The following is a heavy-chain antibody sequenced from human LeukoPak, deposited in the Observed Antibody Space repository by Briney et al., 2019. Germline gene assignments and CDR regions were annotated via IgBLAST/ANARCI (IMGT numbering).Heavy chain of an antibody. CDR2: IYTSGST. CDR1: GGSISSYY. Sequence: SETLSLTCTVSGGSISSYYWSWIRQPAGKGLEWIGRIYTSGSTNYNPSLKSRVTMSVDTSKNQFSLKLSSVTAADTAVYYCARDLRSRPPFTIFGVVTKAFDYWGQGTLVTVSS. D-gene: IGHD3-3*01. CDR3: ARDLRSRPPFTIFGVVTKAFDY. J-gene: IGHJ4*02. V-gene: IGHV4-4*07.